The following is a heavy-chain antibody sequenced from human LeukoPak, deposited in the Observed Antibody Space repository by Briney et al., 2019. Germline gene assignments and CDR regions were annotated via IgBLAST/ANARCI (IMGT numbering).Heavy chain of an antibody. D-gene: IGHD3-10*01. CDR2: IRSKAYGGTT. V-gene: IGHV3-49*04. CDR1: GFTFGDYA. Sequence: GGSLRLSCTASGFTFGDYAMSWVRQAPGKGLEWVGFIRSKAYGGTTEYAASVKGRFTISRDDSKSIAYLQMNSLKTEDTAVYYCTRVLPVRGPDTGWFDPWGQGTLVTVSS. CDR3: TRVLPVRGPDTGWFDP. J-gene: IGHJ5*02.